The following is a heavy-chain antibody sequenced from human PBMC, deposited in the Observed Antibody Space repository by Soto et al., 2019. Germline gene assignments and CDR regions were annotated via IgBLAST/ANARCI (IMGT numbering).Heavy chain of an antibody. CDR2: ISAYNGNT. Sequence: ASVKVSCKASGYTFTSYGISWVRQAPGQGLEWMGWISAYNGNTNYAQKLQGRVTMTTDTSTSTAYMELRSLRSDDTAVYYCGRDPQTDSSSYYYYYGMDVWGQGTTVTVSS. CDR1: GYTFTSYG. D-gene: IGHD6-6*01. J-gene: IGHJ6*02. V-gene: IGHV1-18*01. CDR3: GRDPQTDSSSYYYYYGMDV.